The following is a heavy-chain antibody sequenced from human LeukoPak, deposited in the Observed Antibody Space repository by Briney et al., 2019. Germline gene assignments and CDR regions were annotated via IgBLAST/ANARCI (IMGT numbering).Heavy chain of an antibody. D-gene: IGHD5/OR15-5a*01. Sequence: GGSLILSCAASGFAFSTYAMTWVRQAPEKGLQWVSTISTSGRATYYADSVEGRFTISRDNSKNTLYLQMNSLRADDTAVYYCAKARGSSVYEPFDYWGQGTQVTVSS. CDR1: GFAFSTYA. J-gene: IGHJ4*02. CDR3: AKARGSSVYEPFDY. CDR2: ISTSGRAT. V-gene: IGHV3-23*01.